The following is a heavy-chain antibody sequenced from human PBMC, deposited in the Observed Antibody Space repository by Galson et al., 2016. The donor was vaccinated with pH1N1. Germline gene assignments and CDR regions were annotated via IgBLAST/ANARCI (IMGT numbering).Heavy chain of an antibody. J-gene: IGHJ2*01. V-gene: IGHV1-8*01. CDR3: ARGPVYWYFDL. Sequence: SVKVSCKASGYTLTSYDINWVRQATGQGLEWMGWMNPNNGNADYAPKFQGRVTLTRNASRNTAYMELSSLTSEDTAVYYCARGPVYWYFDLWGRGTPVIVSS. CDR2: MNPNNGNA. CDR1: GYTLTSYD.